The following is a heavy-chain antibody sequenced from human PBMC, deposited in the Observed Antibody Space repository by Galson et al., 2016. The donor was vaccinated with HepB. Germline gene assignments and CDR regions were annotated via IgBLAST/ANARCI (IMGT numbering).Heavy chain of an antibody. D-gene: IGHD1-26*01. Sequence: SLRLSCAASGFTFSNHGMHWVRQAPGKGLECVAVIWADGGNKYYVDSVKGRFTISRDNSKNTVYLQMNSLRADDTAVYYCARDMYTGSYIIDYWGQGTLVVVSS. CDR1: GFTFSNHG. CDR3: ARDMYTGSYIIDY. V-gene: IGHV3-33*01. J-gene: IGHJ4*02. CDR2: IWADGGNK.